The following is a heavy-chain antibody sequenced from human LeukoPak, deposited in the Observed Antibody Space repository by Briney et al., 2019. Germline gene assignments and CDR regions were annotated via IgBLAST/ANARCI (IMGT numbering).Heavy chain of an antibody. Sequence: SETLSLTCTVPGDSISSGDYYWSWIRQPAGKGLEWIGHIYYSGSTNYNPSLKSRVTISVDTSKNQFSLKLSSVTAADTAVYYCARTGSSWYNDYYYYMDVWGKGTTVTVSS. D-gene: IGHD6-13*01. CDR2: IYYSGST. CDR3: ARTGSSWYNDYYYYMDV. J-gene: IGHJ6*03. V-gene: IGHV4-61*10. CDR1: GDSISSGDYY.